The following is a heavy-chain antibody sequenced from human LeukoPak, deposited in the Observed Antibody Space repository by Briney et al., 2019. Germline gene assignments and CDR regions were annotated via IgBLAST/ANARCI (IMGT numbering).Heavy chain of an antibody. V-gene: IGHV3-30*01. CDR2: ISYDGSNK. J-gene: IGHJ4*02. CDR1: GFTFSSYA. D-gene: IGHD2-2*01. Sequence: GRSLRLSCAASGFTFSSYAMHWVRQAPGKGLEWAAVISYDGSNKYYADSVKGRFTISRDNSKNTLYLQMNSLRAEDTAVYYCARDRIVVVPAAIGYWGQGTLVTVSS. CDR3: ARDRIVVVPAAIGY.